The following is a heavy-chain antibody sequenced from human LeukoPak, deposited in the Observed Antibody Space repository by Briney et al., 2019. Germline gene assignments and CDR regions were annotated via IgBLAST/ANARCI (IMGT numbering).Heavy chain of an antibody. CDR2: ISWNSGSI. D-gene: IGHD3-22*01. Sequence: GGSLRLSCAASGFTFDDYAMHWVRQAPGKGLEWVTGISWNSGSIGYADSVKGRFTISRDNAKNSLYLQMNSLRAEDTALYYCAKGKRSGYYYVELDYWGQGTLVTVSS. J-gene: IGHJ4*02. V-gene: IGHV3-9*01. CDR1: GFTFDDYA. CDR3: AKGKRSGYYYVELDY.